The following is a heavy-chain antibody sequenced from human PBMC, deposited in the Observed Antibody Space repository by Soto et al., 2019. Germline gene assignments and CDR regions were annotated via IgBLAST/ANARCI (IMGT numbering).Heavy chain of an antibody. CDR1: GGTFSSYA. J-gene: IGHJ4*02. D-gene: IGHD3-9*01. CDR3: ARPLEALWGTGYYTFDY. Sequence: QVQLVQSGAEVKKPGSSLKVSCKASGGTFSSYAISWVRQAPGQWLEWMGGIIPIFGTANYAQKFQGRVTITADESTSTAYMELSSLRSEDTAVYYCARPLEALWGTGYYTFDYWGQGTLVTVSS. CDR2: IIPIFGTA. V-gene: IGHV1-69*01.